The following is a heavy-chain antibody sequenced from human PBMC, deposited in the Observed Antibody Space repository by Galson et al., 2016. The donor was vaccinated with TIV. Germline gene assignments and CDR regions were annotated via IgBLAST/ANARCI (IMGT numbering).Heavy chain of an antibody. J-gene: IGHJ4*02. Sequence: SVKVSCKAFGYTFTSYGITWVRQAPGQGLEWMGWISAYNGNTKYAQKVQGRVTMTTDTSTNTAYMELRSLRSDDTAVYYCARDRMSPLVGATQDFWGQGTLVTVSS. V-gene: IGHV1-18*01. CDR1: GYTFTSYG. CDR3: ARDRMSPLVGATQDF. D-gene: IGHD1-26*01. CDR2: ISAYNGNT.